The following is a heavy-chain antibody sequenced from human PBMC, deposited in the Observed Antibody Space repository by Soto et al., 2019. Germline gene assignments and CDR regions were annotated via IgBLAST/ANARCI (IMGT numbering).Heavy chain of an antibody. D-gene: IGHD2-2*01. Sequence: PGGSLRLSCAASGFTFSSYAMSWFRQAPGKGLEWVSAISGSGGSTYYADSVKGRFTISRDNSKNTLYLQMNSLRAEDTAVYYCAITPGGYKLLPEFDPWGQGTLVTVSS. V-gene: IGHV3-23*01. CDR2: ISGSGGST. CDR1: GFTFSSYA. CDR3: AITPGGYKLLPEFDP. J-gene: IGHJ5*02.